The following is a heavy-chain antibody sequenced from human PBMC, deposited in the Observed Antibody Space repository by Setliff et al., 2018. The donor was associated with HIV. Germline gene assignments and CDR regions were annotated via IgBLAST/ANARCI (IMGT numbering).Heavy chain of an antibody. V-gene: IGHV4-34*01. CDR2: INHSGST. CDR1: GGSFSGYY. Sequence: PSETLSLTCAVYGGSFSGYYWSWIRQPPGKGLEWIGEINHSGSTNYNMSLWSRVTISLDASRNQFSLELISVTAADTAVYYCARVGRDRLVASGLYFDLWGRGTLVTAPQ. D-gene: IGHD6-19*01. J-gene: IGHJ2*01. CDR3: ARVGRDRLVASGLYFDL.